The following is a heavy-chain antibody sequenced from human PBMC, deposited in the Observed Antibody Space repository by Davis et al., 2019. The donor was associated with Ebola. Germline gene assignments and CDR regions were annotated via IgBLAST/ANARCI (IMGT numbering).Heavy chain of an antibody. CDR2: ISSSSSYI. Sequence: PGGSLRLSCAASGFTFSSYSMNWVRQAPGKGLEWVSSISSSSSYIYYADSVKGRFTISRDNAKNSLYLQMNSLRAEDTAVYYCARGSPTVTHFDYWGQGTLVTVSS. V-gene: IGHV3-21*04. CDR1: GFTFSSYS. D-gene: IGHD4-11*01. CDR3: ARGSPTVTHFDY. J-gene: IGHJ4*02.